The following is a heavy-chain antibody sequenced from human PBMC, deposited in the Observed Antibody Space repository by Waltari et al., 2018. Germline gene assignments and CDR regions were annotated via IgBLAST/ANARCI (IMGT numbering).Heavy chain of an antibody. Sequence: QVQLQQWGAGQLQPSETLSLTCAVYGVPFSGYSWGWIRQPPGKGLEWIGEINHNGNINRNPSLRSRLTMLIDTSKSQFALKLNSVTAADTGVYYCVRLEDCTGPGGNCYSADSFAMDVWGQGTMVTVSS. CDR1: GVPFSGYS. CDR3: VRLEDCTGPGGNCYSADSFAMDV. V-gene: IGHV4-34*02. CDR2: INHNGNI. J-gene: IGHJ6*02. D-gene: IGHD2-15*01.